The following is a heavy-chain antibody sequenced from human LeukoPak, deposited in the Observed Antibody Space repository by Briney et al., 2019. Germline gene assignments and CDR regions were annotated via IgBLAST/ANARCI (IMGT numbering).Heavy chain of an antibody. CDR1: GSSISNYY. D-gene: IGHD5-12*01. J-gene: IGHJ4*02. Sequence: SETLSLTCTVSGSSISNYYWSWIRQPPGKGLEWIGYLYYSGSTDYNPSLKSRVTISVDTSKNQFSLKLKSVTAADTAVYYCARSQYSEYDYELWGQGTLVTVSS. V-gene: IGHV4-59*01. CDR3: ARSQYSEYDYEL. CDR2: LYYSGST.